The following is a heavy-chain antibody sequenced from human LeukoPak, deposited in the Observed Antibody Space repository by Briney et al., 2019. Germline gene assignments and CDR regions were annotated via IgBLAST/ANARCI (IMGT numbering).Heavy chain of an antibody. J-gene: IGHJ4*02. CDR2: IYYSGST. D-gene: IGHD5-18*01. CDR3: ASYGYSYGLDY. Sequence: PSETLSLTCTVSGGSISSYYWSWIRQPPGRGLEWIGYIYYSGSTYYNPSLKSRVTISVDTSKNQFSLKLSSVTAADTAVYYCASYGYSYGLDYWGQGTLVTVSS. V-gene: IGHV4-59*01. CDR1: GGSISSYY.